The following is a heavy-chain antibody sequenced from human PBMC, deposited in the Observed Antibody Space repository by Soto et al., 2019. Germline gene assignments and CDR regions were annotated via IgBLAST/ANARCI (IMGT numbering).Heavy chain of an antibody. V-gene: IGHV3-30-3*01. CDR2: ISYDGSNK. D-gene: IGHD1-7*01. J-gene: IGHJ6*02. CDR3: ARRRELHERYYGMDV. CDR1: GFTFSSYA. Sequence: QVQLVESGGGVVQPGRSLRLSCAASGFTFSSYAMHWVRQAPGKGLEWVAVISYDGSNKYYADSVKGRFTISRDNSKNTLYLQMNSLRAEDMAVYYCARRRELHERYYGMDVWGQGTTVTVSS.